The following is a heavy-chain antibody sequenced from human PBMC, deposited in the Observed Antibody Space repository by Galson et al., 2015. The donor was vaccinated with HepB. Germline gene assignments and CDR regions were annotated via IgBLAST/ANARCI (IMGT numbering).Heavy chain of an antibody. V-gene: IGHV1-69*13. CDR2: IIPIFGTA. J-gene: IGHJ6*02. CDR3: ARDVFNYYGMDV. CDR1: GGTFSSYA. D-gene: IGHD2-21*01. Sequence: SVKVSCKASGGTFSSYAISWVRQAPGQGLEWMGGIIPIFGTANYAQKFQGRVTITADESTSTAYMELSSLRSEDTAVYYCARDVFNYYGMDVWGQGTTVTVSS.